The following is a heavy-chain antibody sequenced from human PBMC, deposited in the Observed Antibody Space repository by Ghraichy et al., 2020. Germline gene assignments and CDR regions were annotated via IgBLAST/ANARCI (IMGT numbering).Heavy chain of an antibody. D-gene: IGHD6-19*01. CDR2: IGTGSSHI. J-gene: IGHJ2*01. CDR1: GFTFSSSS. CDR3: ARIAVSGSWYFDL. V-gene: IGHV3-21*01. Sequence: LSLTCAASGFTFSSSSMVWVRQAPGQGLEWVSSIGTGSSHIYYADSMRGRFTISRDNATNSLYLQMNSLRAEDTAVYYCARIAVSGSWYFDLWGRGTLVTVSS.